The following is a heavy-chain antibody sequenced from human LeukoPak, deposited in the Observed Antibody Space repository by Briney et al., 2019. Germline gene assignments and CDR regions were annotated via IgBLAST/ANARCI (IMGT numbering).Heavy chain of an antibody. D-gene: IGHD2/OR15-2a*01. CDR2: IIPIFGTA. Sequence: ASVKVSCKASGGTFSSYAISWVRQAPGQGLEWMGGIIPIFGTANYAQKFQGRVTITADESTSTAYMELSSLRSEDTAVYYCATAIVSGDAFDIWGQGTMVTVSS. J-gene: IGHJ3*02. V-gene: IGHV1-69*13. CDR1: GGTFSSYA. CDR3: ATAIVSGDAFDI.